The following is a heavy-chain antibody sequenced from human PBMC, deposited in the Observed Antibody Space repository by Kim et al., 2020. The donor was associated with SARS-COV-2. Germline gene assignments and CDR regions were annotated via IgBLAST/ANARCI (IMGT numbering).Heavy chain of an antibody. J-gene: IGHJ4*02. CDR2: T. Sequence: TNYTPSRKSRVTISVDTSKNQFSLKLSSVTAADTAVYYCARDGGKTSLDYWGQGTLVTVSS. V-gene: IGHV4-59*01. CDR3: ARDGGKTSLDY. D-gene: IGHD3-16*01.